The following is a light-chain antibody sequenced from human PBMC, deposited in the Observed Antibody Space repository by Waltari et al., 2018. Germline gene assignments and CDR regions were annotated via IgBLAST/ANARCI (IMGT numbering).Light chain of an antibody. V-gene: IGKV1-9*01. CDR2: AAS. Sequence: IQLTQSPSSLSASVGDRVTITCRPSQGISSYLAWYQQKPGKAPKLLIYAASTLQYGVPSRFIGSGYGTDFTLTINSLQPEDFATYYCQQLISYPLTFGGGTRVEI. J-gene: IGKJ4*01. CDR3: QQLISYPLT. CDR1: QGISSY.